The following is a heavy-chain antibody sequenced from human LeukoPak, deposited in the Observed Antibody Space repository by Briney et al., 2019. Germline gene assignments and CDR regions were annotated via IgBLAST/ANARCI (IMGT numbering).Heavy chain of an antibody. Sequence: SETLSLTCTASGGSISSGGYYWSWIRQHPGKGLEWIGYIYYSGSTYYNPSLKSRVTISVDTSKNQFSLKLSSVTAADTAVYYCARGRQFTIFGVVIIDYFDYWGQGTLVTVSS. V-gene: IGHV4-31*03. J-gene: IGHJ4*02. D-gene: IGHD3-3*01. CDR1: GGSISSGGYY. CDR3: ARGRQFTIFGVVIIDYFDY. CDR2: IYYSGST.